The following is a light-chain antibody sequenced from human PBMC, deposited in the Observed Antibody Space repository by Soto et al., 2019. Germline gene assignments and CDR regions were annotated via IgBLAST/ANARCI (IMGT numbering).Light chain of an antibody. CDR3: FSYGGIGTNV. CDR1: NSDVGYYNL. V-gene: IGLV2-23*02. Sequence: QSVLTQPASVSGSPGQSITISCAGTNSDVGYYNLVSWYQQYPGKAPRLLIYEVSERPSGISNRFSGSKSGNTASLTISGLQAEDEADYFCFSYGGIGTNVFETGTKVTVL. CDR2: EVS. J-gene: IGLJ1*01.